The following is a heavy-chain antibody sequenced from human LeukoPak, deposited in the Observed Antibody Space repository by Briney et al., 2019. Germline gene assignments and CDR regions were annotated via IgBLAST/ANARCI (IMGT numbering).Heavy chain of an antibody. CDR1: GGSFSGYY. CDR2: INHSGST. V-gene: IGHV4-34*01. CDR3: ARVLMVQQLVKYFQR. J-gene: IGHJ1*01. D-gene: IGHD6-13*01. Sequence: SETLSLTCAVYGGSFSGYYWSWIRQPPGKGLEWIGEINHSGSTNYNPSLKSRVTISVDTSKNQFSLKLSSVTAADTAVYYCARVLMVQQLVKYFQRWGQGTLVTVSS.